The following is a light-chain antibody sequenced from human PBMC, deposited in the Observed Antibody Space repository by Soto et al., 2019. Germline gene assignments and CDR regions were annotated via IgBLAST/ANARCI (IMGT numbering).Light chain of an antibody. CDR1: QSLLHSNGYNY. Sequence: DIVMTQSPLSLPVTPGEPASISCRSSQSLLHSNGYNYLDWYLQKPGQSPQLLIYLGSNRASGVPARVSGSGSGTDFTLKISRVEAEDVGVYYCMQALQTPWTFGQGNKVEIK. CDR2: LGS. V-gene: IGKV2-28*01. CDR3: MQALQTPWT. J-gene: IGKJ1*01.